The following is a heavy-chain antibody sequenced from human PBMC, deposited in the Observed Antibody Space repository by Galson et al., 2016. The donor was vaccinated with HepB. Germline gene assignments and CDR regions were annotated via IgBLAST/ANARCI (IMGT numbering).Heavy chain of an antibody. V-gene: IGHV3-74*01. Sequence: SLRLSCAATGFPFSPYWMQWVRQVPGKGLVWVSRLTTDGIIGYADSVMGRFTISRDNAKNTLYLHMDSLRAEDTAVYYCARENHYVLDVWGQGTTVTVSS. CDR1: GFPFSPYW. CDR3: ARENHYVLDV. D-gene: IGHD1-14*01. CDR2: LTTDGII. J-gene: IGHJ6*02.